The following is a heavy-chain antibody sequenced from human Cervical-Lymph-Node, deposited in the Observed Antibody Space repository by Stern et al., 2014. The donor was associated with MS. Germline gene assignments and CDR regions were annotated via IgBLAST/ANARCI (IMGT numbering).Heavy chain of an antibody. CDR1: GFSFGTSW. D-gene: IGHD2/OR15-2a*01. CDR3: ARDRRAFLDY. V-gene: IGHV3-7*01. Sequence: VKLVESGGGLVQPGGSLRLSCVASGFSFGTSWMSWVRQPPGRGLEWVANIRQDGYDKFYVDSVKGRFTISRDNARNSLYLQMNSLTVADTAVYYCARDRRAFLDYWGQGTHVAVSS. J-gene: IGHJ4*02. CDR2: IRQDGYDK.